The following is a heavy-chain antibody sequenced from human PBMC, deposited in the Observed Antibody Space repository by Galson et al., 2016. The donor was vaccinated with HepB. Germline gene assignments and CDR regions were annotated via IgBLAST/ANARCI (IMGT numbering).Heavy chain of an antibody. V-gene: IGHV3-7*01. Sequence: SLRLSCAASGFTFSGYWMSWVRQAPGKGLEWVANIKEDGSEQNYVDSVKGRFIISRDNANNSLYLQMNSLRAEDTAVYYCANDSWSGSRPKKDSSYHFYYGMHVWGQGTTVTVSS. CDR3: ANDSWSGSRPKKDSSYHFYYGMHV. CDR2: IKEDGSEQ. D-gene: IGHD3-3*01. J-gene: IGHJ6*02. CDR1: GFTFSGYW.